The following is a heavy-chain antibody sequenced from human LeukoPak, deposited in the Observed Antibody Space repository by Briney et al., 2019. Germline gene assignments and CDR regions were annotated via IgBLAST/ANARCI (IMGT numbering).Heavy chain of an antibody. CDR1: GGPISSGGYY. D-gene: IGHD6-13*01. CDR2: IYYSGST. CDR3: ARGDSSWYEGNWFDP. J-gene: IGHJ5*02. V-gene: IGHV4-31*03. Sequence: NTSQTLSLTCTVSGGPISSGGYYWRWIRQHPGKGLEWIGYIYYSGSTYYNPSLKSRVTISVDTSKNQFSLKLSSVTAADTAVYYCARGDSSWYEGNWFDPWGQGTLVTVSS.